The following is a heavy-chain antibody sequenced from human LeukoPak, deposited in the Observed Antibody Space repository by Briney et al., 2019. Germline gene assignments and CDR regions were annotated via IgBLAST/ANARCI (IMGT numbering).Heavy chain of an antibody. CDR1: GFGFSSYA. Sequence: QPGGSLRLSCAASGFGFSSYAMHWVRQAPGKGLEYVSSISTDGGSTYYANSVKGRFTISRDNSKNTLYLQMGSLRAEDMAVYYCARGGAYGSGSYYNMNFWGQGTLVTVSS. J-gene: IGHJ4*02. D-gene: IGHD3-10*01. CDR2: ISTDGGST. V-gene: IGHV3-64*01. CDR3: ARGGAYGSGSYYNMNF.